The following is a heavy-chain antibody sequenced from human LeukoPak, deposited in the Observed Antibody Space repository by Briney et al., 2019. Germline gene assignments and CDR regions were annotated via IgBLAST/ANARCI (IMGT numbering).Heavy chain of an antibody. J-gene: IGHJ6*02. CDR2: ISSSSSYI. CDR1: GFTFSNAW. CDR3: ARDRGMDV. V-gene: IGHV3-21*01. Sequence: SGGSLRLSCAASGFTFSNAWMSWVRQAPGKGLEWVSSISSSSSYIYYADSVKGRFTISRDNAKNSLYLQMNSLRAEDTAVYYCARDRGMDVWGQGTTVTVSS.